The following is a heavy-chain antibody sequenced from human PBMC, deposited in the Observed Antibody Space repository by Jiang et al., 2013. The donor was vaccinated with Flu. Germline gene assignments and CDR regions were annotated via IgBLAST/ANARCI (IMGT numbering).Heavy chain of an antibody. V-gene: IGHV4-4*02. CDR1: GGSISSYNW. CDR2: IYRSGST. J-gene: IGHJ5*02. CDR3: ARAVPRDSSGYNFGRFDP. D-gene: IGHD3-22*01. Sequence: GPGLVKPSGTLSLTCAVSGGSISSYNWWSWVRQSPGKGLEWIGEIYRSGSTTYNSSLRRRVTISMDKSKNEFSLELRSVTAADTAVYYCARAVPRDSSGYNFGRFDPWGQGSLVIVSA.